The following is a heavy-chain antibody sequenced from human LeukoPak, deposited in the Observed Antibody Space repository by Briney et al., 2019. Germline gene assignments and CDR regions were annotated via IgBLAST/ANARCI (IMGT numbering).Heavy chain of an antibody. CDR2: IYTSGST. CDR3: ARDLLDYSNYEEDGNYCYYYMDV. V-gene: IGHV4-61*02. CDR1: GGSISSGSYY. D-gene: IGHD4-11*01. Sequence: SETLSLTCTVSGGSISSGSYYCSWIRQPAGKGLEWIGRIYTSGSTNYNPSLKSRVTISVDTSKNQFSLKLSSVTAADTAVYYCARDLLDYSNYEEDGNYCYYYMDVWGKGTTVTVSS. J-gene: IGHJ6*03.